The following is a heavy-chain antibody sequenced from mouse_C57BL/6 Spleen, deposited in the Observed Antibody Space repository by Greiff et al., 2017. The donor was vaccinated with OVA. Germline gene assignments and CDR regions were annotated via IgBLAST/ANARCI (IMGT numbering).Heavy chain of an antibody. CDR3: ASSDYAMDY. Sequence: QVQLQQPGAELVKPGASVKLSCKASGYTFTSYWMQWVKQRPGQGLEWIGEIDPSDSYTNYNQKFKGKATLTVDTSSSTAYMQLSSLTSEDSAVYYCASSDYAMDYWGQGTSVTGSS. V-gene: IGHV1-50*01. CDR2: IDPSDSYT. CDR1: GYTFTSYW. J-gene: IGHJ4*01.